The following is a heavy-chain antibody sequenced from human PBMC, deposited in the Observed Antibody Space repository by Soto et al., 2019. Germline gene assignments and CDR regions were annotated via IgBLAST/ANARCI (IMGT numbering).Heavy chain of an antibody. Sequence: EVQLLESGGGLVQPGGSLRLSCAASGFTFSSYSMNWVRQAPGKGLEWVSYISSSSSTIYYADSVKGRFTISRDNAKNSLYLQMNSLRDEDTAVYYCAREAEYSSSSDPSYYYGMDVWGQGTTVTVSS. V-gene: IGHV3-48*02. CDR3: AREAEYSSSSDPSYYYGMDV. J-gene: IGHJ6*02. CDR2: ISSSSSTI. D-gene: IGHD6-6*01. CDR1: GFTFSSYS.